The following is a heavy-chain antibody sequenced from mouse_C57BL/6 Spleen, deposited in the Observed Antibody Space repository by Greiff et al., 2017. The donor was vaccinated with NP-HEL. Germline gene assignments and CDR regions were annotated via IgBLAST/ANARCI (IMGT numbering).Heavy chain of an antibody. CDR1: GFTFSDYG. CDR2: ISSGSSTI. V-gene: IGHV5-17*01. J-gene: IGHJ2*01. CDR3: ARRDIYYDYDYCDY. D-gene: IGHD2-4*01. Sequence: EVMLVESGGGLVKPGGSLKLSCAASGFTFSDYGMHWVRQAPEKGLEWVAYISSGSSTINYADTAKGRFTISRDNAKNTLFLQMTSLRSEDTAMYYGARRDIYYDYDYCDYWGQGTTLTVSS.